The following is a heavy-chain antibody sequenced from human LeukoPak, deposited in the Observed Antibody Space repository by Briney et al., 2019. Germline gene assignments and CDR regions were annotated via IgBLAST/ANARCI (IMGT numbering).Heavy chain of an antibody. D-gene: IGHD6-13*01. CDR2: IYHSGST. CDR1: GGSISSSNW. J-gene: IGHJ4*02. Sequence: SETLSFTCAVSGGSISSSNWWSWVRQPPGKGLEWIGEIYHSGSTNHNPSLKSRVTISVDKSKNQFSLKLSSVTAADTAVYYCARDRPGSSRFFDYWGQGTLVTVSS. V-gene: IGHV4-4*02. CDR3: ARDRPGSSRFFDY.